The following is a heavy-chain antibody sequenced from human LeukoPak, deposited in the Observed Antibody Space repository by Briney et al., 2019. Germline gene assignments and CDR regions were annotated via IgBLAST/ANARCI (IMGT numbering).Heavy chain of an antibody. CDR2: IYHSGST. CDR3: AREPSAIATSDAFDI. Sequence: SETLSLACTVSGYSISSGYYWGWIRQPPGKGLEWIGSIYHSGSTYYNPSLKSRVTISVDTSKNQFSLKLSSVTAADTAVYYCAREPSAIATSDAFDIWGQGTMVTVSS. D-gene: IGHD6-13*01. CDR1: GYSISSGYY. J-gene: IGHJ3*02. V-gene: IGHV4-38-2*02.